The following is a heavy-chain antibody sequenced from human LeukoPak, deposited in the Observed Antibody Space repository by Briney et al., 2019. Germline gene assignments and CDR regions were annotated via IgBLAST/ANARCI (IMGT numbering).Heavy chain of an antibody. CDR3: ASYTGYSSSWPDY. CDR2: ISSSGSTI. Sequence: GGSLRLSCAASGFTFSSYEMNWVRQAPGKGLEWVSYISSSGSTIYYADSVKGRFTISRDNAKNSLYLQMNSLRAEDTAVYYRASYTGYSSSWPDYWGQGTLVTVSS. CDR1: GFTFSSYE. D-gene: IGHD6-13*01. J-gene: IGHJ4*02. V-gene: IGHV3-48*03.